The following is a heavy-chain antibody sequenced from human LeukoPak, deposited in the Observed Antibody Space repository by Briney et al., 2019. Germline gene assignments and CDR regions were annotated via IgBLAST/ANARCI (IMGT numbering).Heavy chain of an antibody. CDR2: IHQHGSKE. D-gene: IGHD3-16*02. J-gene: IGHJ4*02. CDR3: AREFPETYDYVWGSYRYSTGIFDY. CDR1: GFNFRAYW. Sequence: GGSLRLSCTTSGFNFRAYWMGWVRQAPGKGLEWVANIHQHGSKENYLDSVKGRFTISRDNAKSSIYLQMNSLRAEDTAVYYCAREFPETYDYVWGSYRYSTGIFDYWGQGTLVTVSS. V-gene: IGHV3-7*01.